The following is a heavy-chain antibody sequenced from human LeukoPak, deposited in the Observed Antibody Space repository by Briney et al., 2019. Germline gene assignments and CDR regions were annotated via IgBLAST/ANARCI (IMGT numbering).Heavy chain of an antibody. Sequence: PGRSLRLSCAASGFTFSSYGMHWVRQAPGKGLEWVSYISSSSSTKYYADSVKGRFTISRDNAKNSLYLQMNSLRAEDTAVYYCTRTPDGVDYWGQGTLVTVSS. CDR2: ISSSSSTK. CDR1: GFTFSSYG. V-gene: IGHV3-48*01. D-gene: IGHD3-10*01. J-gene: IGHJ4*02. CDR3: TRTPDGVDY.